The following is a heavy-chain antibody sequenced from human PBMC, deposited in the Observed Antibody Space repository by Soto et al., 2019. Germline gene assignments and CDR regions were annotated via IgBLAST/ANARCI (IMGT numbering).Heavy chain of an antibody. V-gene: IGHV4-59*01. J-gene: IGHJ4*02. CDR3: ARATYFYDRSGYLYYFYY. D-gene: IGHD3-22*01. CDR1: GGSISTYY. CDR2: IYYSGST. Sequence: SETLSLTCTVSGGSISTYYWSWIRQPPGKGLEWIGYIYYSGSTNYNPSLKSRVTISVDTSKNQFSLKLGSVTAADTAVYYCARATYFYDRSGYLYYFYYWGQGTLVTVSS.